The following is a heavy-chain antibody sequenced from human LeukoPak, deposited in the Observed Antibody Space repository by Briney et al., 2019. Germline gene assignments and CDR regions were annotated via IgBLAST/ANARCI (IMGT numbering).Heavy chain of an antibody. CDR3: ARGEWLRFFDY. J-gene: IGHJ4*02. Sequence: PSETLSLTCTVSGGLISTYYWSWIRQPPGKGLEWIGYIYYSGSTNYNPSLKSRVTISVDTSKNQFSLKLSSVTAADTAVYYCARGEWLRFFDYWGQGTLVTVSS. CDR1: GGLISTYY. CDR2: IYYSGST. D-gene: IGHD5-12*01. V-gene: IGHV4-59*12.